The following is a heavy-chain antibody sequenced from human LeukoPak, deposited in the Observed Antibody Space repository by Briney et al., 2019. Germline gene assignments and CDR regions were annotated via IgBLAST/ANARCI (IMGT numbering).Heavy chain of an antibody. Sequence: GGSLRLSCAASGFTFSSYGMHWVRQAPGKGLEWVAVISYDGSNKYYADSVKGRFTISRDNSKNTLYLQMNSLRAEDTAVYYCAKGRISIFGVVNIDGMDVWGQGTTVTVTS. CDR3: AKGRISIFGVVNIDGMDV. CDR1: GFTFSSYG. D-gene: IGHD3-3*01. CDR2: ISYDGSNK. V-gene: IGHV3-30*18. J-gene: IGHJ6*02.